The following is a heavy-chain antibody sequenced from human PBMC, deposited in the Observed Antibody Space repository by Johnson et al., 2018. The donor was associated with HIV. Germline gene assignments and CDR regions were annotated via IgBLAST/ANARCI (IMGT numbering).Heavy chain of an antibody. Sequence: LLVESGGGLVQPGGSLRLSCAASGFTVSSNYMSWVRQAPGKGLEWVSGINWNGGSTSYADSVKGRFTISRDNAKNSLYLQMNSLRAEDTALYYCARDLDSSSSEDAFDIWGQGTMVTVSS. CDR3: ARDLDSSSSEDAFDI. J-gene: IGHJ3*02. CDR2: INWNGGST. CDR1: GFTVSSNY. V-gene: IGHV3-20*04. D-gene: IGHD6-6*01.